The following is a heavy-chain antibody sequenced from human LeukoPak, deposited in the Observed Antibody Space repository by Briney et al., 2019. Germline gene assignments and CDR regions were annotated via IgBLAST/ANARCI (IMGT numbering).Heavy chain of an antibody. D-gene: IGHD3-10*01. J-gene: IGHJ4*02. CDR3: VRALLGGNDY. CDR2: TNSDESIT. CDR1: GFTFSNYW. Sequence: GGSLRLSCAASGFTFSNYWMHWVRQAPGKGLVWVSRTNSDESITTYADSVKGRFTISRDNAKNTLYLQMNRLRVEDTAVYYCVRALLGGNDYWGQGTLVTVSS. V-gene: IGHV3-74*01.